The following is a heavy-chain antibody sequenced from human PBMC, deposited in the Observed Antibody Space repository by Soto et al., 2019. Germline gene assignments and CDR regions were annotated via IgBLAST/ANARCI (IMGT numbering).Heavy chain of an antibody. Sequence: SEPLSLTCTVSGGSISSYYWSWIRQPPGKGLEWIGYIYYSVSTNYNPSLKSRVTISVDTSKNQFSLKLSSVTAADTAVYYCARSSGTFNWFDPWGQGTLVTVSS. V-gene: IGHV4-59*08. J-gene: IGHJ5*02. CDR3: ARSSGTFNWFDP. CDR1: GGSISSYY. CDR2: IYYSVST. D-gene: IGHD1-26*01.